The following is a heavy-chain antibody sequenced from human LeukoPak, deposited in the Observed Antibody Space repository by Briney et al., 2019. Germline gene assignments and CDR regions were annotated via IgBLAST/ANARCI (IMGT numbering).Heavy chain of an antibody. CDR3: ARDRLGTYVLGAFDI. CDR1: GGSISSHY. D-gene: IGHD3-16*01. CDR2: IYYSGST. Sequence: SETLSLTCTVSGGSISSHYWSWIRQPPGKGLEWIGYIYYSGSTNYNPSLKSRVTISVDTSKNQFSLKLSSVTAADTAVYYCARDRLGTYVLGAFDIWGQGTMVTVSS. V-gene: IGHV4-59*11. J-gene: IGHJ3*02.